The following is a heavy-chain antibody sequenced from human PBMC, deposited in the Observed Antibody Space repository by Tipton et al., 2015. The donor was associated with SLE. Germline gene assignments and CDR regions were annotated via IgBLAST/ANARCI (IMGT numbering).Heavy chain of an antibody. V-gene: IGHV4-61*02. Sequence: LRLSCTVSGGSISSGSYYWSWIRQPAGKGLGWIGRIYTSGSTNYNPSLKSRVTISVDTSKNQFSLKLSSVTAADTAVYYCARVLGVVKSYYMDVWGKGTTVTVSS. CDR2: IYTSGST. CDR3: ARVLGVVKSYYMDV. J-gene: IGHJ6*03. D-gene: IGHD3-3*01. CDR1: GGSISSGSYY.